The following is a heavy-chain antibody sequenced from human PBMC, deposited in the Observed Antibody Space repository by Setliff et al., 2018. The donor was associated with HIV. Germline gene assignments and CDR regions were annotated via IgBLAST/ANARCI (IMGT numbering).Heavy chain of an antibody. D-gene: IGHD3-10*01. J-gene: IGHJ6*03. Sequence: PGGSLRLSCAASVFTFNNYGMNWVRQAPGKGLEWVAFIRYDGSQKYYVDSVKGRFTISRDNSKNTLYLQMNSLRVEDTAVYYCARDRAESYYYYYYYMDVWGKGTTVTVSS. V-gene: IGHV3-30*02. CDR3: ARDRAESYYYYYYYMDV. CDR1: VFTFNNYG. CDR2: IRYDGSQK.